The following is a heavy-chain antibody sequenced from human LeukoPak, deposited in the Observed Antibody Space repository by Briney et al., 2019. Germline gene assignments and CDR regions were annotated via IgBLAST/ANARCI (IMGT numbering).Heavy chain of an antibody. J-gene: IGHJ4*02. V-gene: IGHV1-69*01. CDR1: GGTFSSYA. CDR3: ARARIAVAGFDY. D-gene: IGHD6-19*01. CDR2: IIPTFGTA. Sequence: SVKVSCKASGGTFSSYAISWVRQAPGQGLEWMGGIIPTFGTANYAQKFQGRVTITADESTSTAYMELSSLRSEDTAVYYCARARIAVAGFDYWGQGTLVTVSS.